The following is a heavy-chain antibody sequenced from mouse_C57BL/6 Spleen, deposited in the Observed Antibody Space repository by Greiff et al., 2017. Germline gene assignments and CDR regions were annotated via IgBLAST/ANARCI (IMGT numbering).Heavy chain of an antibody. CDR3: TLWYPAWFAY. Sequence: EVKLLESGAELVRPGASVKLSCTASGFNIKDDYMHWVKQRPEQGLEWIGWIDPENGDTEYASKFQGKATITADTSSNTAYLQLSSLTSEDTAVYYCTLWYPAWFAYWGQGTLVTVSA. V-gene: IGHV14-4*01. CDR2: IDPENGDT. J-gene: IGHJ3*01. CDR1: GFNIKDDY. D-gene: IGHD2-1*01.